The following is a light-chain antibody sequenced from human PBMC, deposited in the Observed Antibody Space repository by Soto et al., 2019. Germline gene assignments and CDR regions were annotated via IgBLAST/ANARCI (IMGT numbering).Light chain of an antibody. V-gene: IGKV3-11*01. CDR1: QSVSSS. CDR2: DAS. CDR3: QKRSSWPLT. J-gene: IGKJ4*01. Sequence: EIVLTQSPATLSLSPGETATLSCRASQSVSSSLAWYQQKPGQTPRLLIYDASNRATGIPARFSGSGSGTDFTLTVSSLEPEDFAVYYCQKRSSWPLTFGGGTKVEIK.